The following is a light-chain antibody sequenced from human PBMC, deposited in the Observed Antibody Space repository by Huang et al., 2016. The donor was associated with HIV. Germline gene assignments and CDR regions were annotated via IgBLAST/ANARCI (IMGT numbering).Light chain of an antibody. J-gene: IGKJ2*01. Sequence: EIVMTQSPATLSVSPGERATLSCRASQSISSNLAWYPQKTGQAPRRLIYGASTSATGIPARFSGSGSGTEFTLTISSLQSEDFAVYYCQQYDDWPPYTFGQGTKLEIK. CDR2: GAS. CDR1: QSISSN. CDR3: QQYDDWPPYT. V-gene: IGKV3-15*01.